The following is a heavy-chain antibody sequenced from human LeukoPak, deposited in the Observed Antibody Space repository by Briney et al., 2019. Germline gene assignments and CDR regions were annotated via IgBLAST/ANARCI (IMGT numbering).Heavy chain of an antibody. J-gene: IGHJ3*02. CDR2: IYYSGST. CDR1: GGSISSGDYY. CDR3: ARERLVRGLDI. D-gene: IGHD3-9*01. Sequence: SETLSLTCTVPGGSISSGDYYWSWIRQPPGKGLEWIGYIYYSGSTYYNPSLKSRVTISVDTSKNQFSLKLSSVTAADTAVYYCARERLVRGLDIWGQGTMVTVSS. V-gene: IGHV4-30-4*08.